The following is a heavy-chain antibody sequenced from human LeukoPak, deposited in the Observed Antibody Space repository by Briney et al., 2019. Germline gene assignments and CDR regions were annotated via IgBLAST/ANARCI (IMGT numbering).Heavy chain of an antibody. CDR1: GFSFSSYE. J-gene: IGHJ4*02. CDR2: ISYSGSTI. V-gene: IGHV3-48*03. Sequence: GGSLRLSCAASGFSFSSYEMNWVRQAPGKGLEWVSYISYSGSTIYYADSVRGRFTISRDDAKNSLYLQMNSLRAEDTAVHYCASRGRGLHLGTFDYWGQGTLVTVSS. D-gene: IGHD5-24*01. CDR3: ASRGRGLHLGTFDY.